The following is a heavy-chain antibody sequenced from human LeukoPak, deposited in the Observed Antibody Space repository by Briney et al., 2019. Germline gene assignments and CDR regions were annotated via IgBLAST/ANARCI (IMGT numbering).Heavy chain of an antibody. J-gene: IGHJ6*02. V-gene: IGHV3-74*01. D-gene: IGHD4-11*01. CDR1: GFTFSSYW. CDR2: INSDGSST. Sequence: PGGSLRLSCAASGFTFSSYWMHWVRQAPGKGLVWVSRINSDGSSTSYADSVKGRFTISRDNAKNTLYLQMNSLRAEDTAVYYCARERGLTVRGCYGMDVWGQGTTVTVSS. CDR3: ARERGLTVRGCYGMDV.